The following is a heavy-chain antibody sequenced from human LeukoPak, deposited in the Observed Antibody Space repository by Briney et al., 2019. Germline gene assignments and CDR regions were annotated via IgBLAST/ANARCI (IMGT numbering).Heavy chain of an antibody. D-gene: IGHD3-22*01. J-gene: IGHJ5*02. CDR3: ARVRKRITMIVVTKAEGWFDP. CDR1: GYTFTRYL. CDR2: INPSGGST. Sequence: ASVKVSCKASGYTFTRYLMHWVRQPPGQGLEWMGIINPSGGSTNYAQKFHGRVTMTRDTSTSTVYMELSSLRSEDTAVYYCARVRKRITMIVVTKAEGWFDPWGQGTLVTVSS. V-gene: IGHV1-46*01.